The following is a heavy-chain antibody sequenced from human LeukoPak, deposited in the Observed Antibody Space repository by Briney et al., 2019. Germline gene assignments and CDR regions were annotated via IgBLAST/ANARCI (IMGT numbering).Heavy chain of an antibody. Sequence: GGSLRLSCAASGFTLSGYAMYWVRQAPAKGLEWVAFISYDGGTEHYADSVKGRFTISRDNSKNMVYLQMNSLRPEDTAVYYCARDLYAGTYYSDYWGQGTLVTVSS. CDR2: ISYDGGTE. D-gene: IGHD3-16*01. V-gene: IGHV3-30*04. CDR1: GFTLSGYA. CDR3: ARDLYAGTYYSDY. J-gene: IGHJ4*02.